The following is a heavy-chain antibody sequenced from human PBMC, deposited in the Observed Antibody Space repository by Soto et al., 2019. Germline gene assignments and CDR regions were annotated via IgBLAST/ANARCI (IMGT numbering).Heavy chain of an antibody. CDR2: IFYNGNT. V-gene: IGHV4-39*01. CDR3: ARHSTGYYYSWFDP. Sequence: SETLSLTCTVSGGSIDSSTYYGGWIRQPPGKGLEWIGSIFYNGNTFYNPSLKSRITISVDTSKNQFSLKLSSVTVADTAVYYCARHSTGYYYSWFDPWGQGTLGTVS. J-gene: IGHJ5*02. D-gene: IGHD3-22*01. CDR1: GGSIDSSTYY.